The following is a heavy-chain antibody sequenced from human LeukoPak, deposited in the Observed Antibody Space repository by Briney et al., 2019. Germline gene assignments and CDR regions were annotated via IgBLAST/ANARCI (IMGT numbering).Heavy chain of an antibody. CDR2: IYTSGGT. J-gene: IGHJ6*03. Sequence: SGTLFLTCTVSGGSISSYYWSWIRQPPGKGLEWIGYIYTSGGTNYNPSPKSRVTISVDTSKHQFSLKLSSVTAADTAVYCCAGGIYDFCSGYYHAQYYYYMDVWRKGTTVTVPS. V-gene: IGHV4-4*09. D-gene: IGHD3-3*01. CDR3: AGGIYDFCSGYYHAQYYYYMDV. CDR1: GGSISSYY.